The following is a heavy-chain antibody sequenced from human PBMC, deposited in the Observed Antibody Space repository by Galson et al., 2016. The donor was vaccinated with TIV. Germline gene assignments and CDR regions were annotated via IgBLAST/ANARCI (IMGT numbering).Heavy chain of an antibody. CDR1: GYSISSGYY. CDR3: ARDCTSTTCHIYYYGMDV. J-gene: IGHJ6*02. CDR2: IYHTGST. V-gene: IGHV4-38-2*02. D-gene: IGHD2-2*02. Sequence: SETLSLTCTVSGYSISSGYYWGWIRQPPGKGLGWIGNIYHTGSTYSNPSLRSRLTMSVDTSKNQFSLILNSVTAADTAVYYCARDCTSTTCHIYYYGMDVWGQGTTVTVSS.